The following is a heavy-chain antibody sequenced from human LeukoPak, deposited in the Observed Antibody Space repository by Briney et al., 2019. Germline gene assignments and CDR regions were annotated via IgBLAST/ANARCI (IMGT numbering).Heavy chain of an antibody. CDR3: ARDLRIRDSFCWYRDY. CDR2: ISSSSSTI. V-gene: IGHV3-48*02. CDR1: GFTFSSYS. Sequence: GGSLRLSCAASGFTFSSYSMNWVRQAPGKGLEWVSYISSSSSTIYHADSVKGRFTISRDNAKNSLYLQMNSLRDEDTAVYYCARDLRIRDSFCWYRDYWGQGTLVTVSS. J-gene: IGHJ4*02. D-gene: IGHD6-13*01.